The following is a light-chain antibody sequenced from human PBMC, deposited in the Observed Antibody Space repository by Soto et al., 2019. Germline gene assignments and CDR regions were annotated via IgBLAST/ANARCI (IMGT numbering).Light chain of an antibody. CDR1: QSVRNNY. CDR2: DAS. J-gene: IGKJ1*01. V-gene: IGKV3D-20*02. Sequence: EIVLTQSPGTLSLSPGERATLSCRASQSVRNNYLAWYQQKPGQAPRLLIYDASSRATGIPARFSGSGSGTDFTLTISSLEPEDFAVYYCQQRSNWLWTFGQGTKVDIK. CDR3: QQRSNWLWT.